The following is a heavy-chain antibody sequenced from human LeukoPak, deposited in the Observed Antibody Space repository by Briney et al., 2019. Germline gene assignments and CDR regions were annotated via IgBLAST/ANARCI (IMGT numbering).Heavy chain of an antibody. J-gene: IGHJ6*02. CDR2: IRYDGSNK. CDR3: ASGGWYGYYYYGMDV. D-gene: IGHD6-19*01. CDR1: GFTFSSYG. Sequence: GGSLRLSCAASGFTFSSYGMHWVRQASGKGLEWVAFIRYDGSNKYYADSVKGRFTISRDNSKNTLYLQMNSLRAEDTAVYYCASGGWYGYYYYGMDVWGQGTTVTVSS. V-gene: IGHV3-30*02.